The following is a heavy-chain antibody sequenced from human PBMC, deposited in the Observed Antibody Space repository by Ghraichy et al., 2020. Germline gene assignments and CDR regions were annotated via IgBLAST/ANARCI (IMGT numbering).Heavy chain of an antibody. CDR3: AGLASHGVDV. Sequence: SETLSLTCGVYGGSFSTDGYSWNWIRQAPGKDLEWVGYICYGRSAHHNPSLKSRVTISVDGSRNRFSLDVTSVTAAAAAVYYCAGLASHGVDVCGQGPTVA. CDR2: ICYGRSA. CDR1: GGSFSTDGYS. D-gene: IGHD3-16*01. J-gene: IGHJ6*02. V-gene: IGHV4-30-2*01.